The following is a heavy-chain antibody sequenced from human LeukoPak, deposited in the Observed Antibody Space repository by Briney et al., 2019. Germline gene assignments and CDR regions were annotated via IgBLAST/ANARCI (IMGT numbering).Heavy chain of an antibody. CDR1: GGSFSGYY. CDR2: INHSGST. J-gene: IGHJ3*02. D-gene: IGHD6-13*01. Sequence: SETLSLTCAVYGGSFSGYYWSWIRQPPGKGLEWIGEINHSGSTNYNPSLKSRVTISVDTSKNQFSLKLSSVTAADTAVYYCARDGLEDIAAADTAEGDAFDIWGQGTMVTVSS. V-gene: IGHV4-34*01. CDR3: ARDGLEDIAAADTAEGDAFDI.